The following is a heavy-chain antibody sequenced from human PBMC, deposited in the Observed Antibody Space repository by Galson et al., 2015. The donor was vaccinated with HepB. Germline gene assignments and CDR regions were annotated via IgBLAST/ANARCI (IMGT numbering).Heavy chain of an antibody. J-gene: IGHJ4*02. CDR2: ISYDGSNK. CDR3: AKYAGGAVAGLTDY. V-gene: IGHV3-30*18. Sequence: LRLSCAASGFTFSSYGMHWVRQAPGKGLEWVAVISYDGSNKYYADSVKGRFTISRDNSKNTLYLQMNSLRAEDTAVYYCAKYAGGAVAGLTDYWGQGTLVTVSS. CDR1: GFTFSSYG. D-gene: IGHD6-19*01.